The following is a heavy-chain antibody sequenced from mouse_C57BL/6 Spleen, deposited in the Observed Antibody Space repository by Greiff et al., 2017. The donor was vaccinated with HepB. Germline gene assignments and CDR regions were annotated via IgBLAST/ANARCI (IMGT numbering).Heavy chain of an antibody. CDR3: ARIITTVVDPYYFDY. CDR1: GYTFTSYG. J-gene: IGHJ2*01. Sequence: QVQLQQPGTELVKPGASVKLSCKASGYTFTSYGISWVKQRTGQGLEWIGEIYPRSGNTYYNEKFKGKATLTADKSSSTAYMELRSLTSEDSAVYFCARIITTVVDPYYFDYWGQGTTLTVSS. V-gene: IGHV1-81*01. CDR2: IYPRSGNT. D-gene: IGHD1-1*01.